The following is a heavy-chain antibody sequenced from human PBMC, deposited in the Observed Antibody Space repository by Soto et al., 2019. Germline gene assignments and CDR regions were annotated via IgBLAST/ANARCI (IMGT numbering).Heavy chain of an antibody. CDR2: ISGSGGST. V-gene: IGHV3-23*01. Sequence: GGSLRLSCAASGFTFSSYAMGWVRQAPGKGLEWVSAISGSGGSTYYADSVKGRFTISRDNSKNTLYLQMNSLRAEDTAVYYCAKPLQLRYFDWLSGLFDYWGQGTLVTVSS. J-gene: IGHJ4*02. CDR1: GFTFSSYA. CDR3: AKPLQLRYFDWLSGLFDY. D-gene: IGHD3-9*01.